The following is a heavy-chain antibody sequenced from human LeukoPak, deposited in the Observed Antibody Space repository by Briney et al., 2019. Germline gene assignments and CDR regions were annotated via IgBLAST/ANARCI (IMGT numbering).Heavy chain of an antibody. Sequence: GGSLRLSCAASGFNFSRNGMHWVRQAPGKGLEWVANIKQDGSEKYYVDSVKGRFTISRDNAKNSLYLQMNSLRAEDTAVYYCARDDTVTTRVGFIDWGQGTLVTVSS. CDR1: GFNFSRNG. CDR3: ARDDTVTTRVGFID. J-gene: IGHJ4*02. D-gene: IGHD4-17*01. CDR2: IKQDGSEK. V-gene: IGHV3-7*01.